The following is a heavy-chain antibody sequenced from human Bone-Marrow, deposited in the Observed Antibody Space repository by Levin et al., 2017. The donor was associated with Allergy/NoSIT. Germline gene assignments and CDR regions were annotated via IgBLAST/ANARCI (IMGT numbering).Heavy chain of an antibody. CDR3: AKVPSGDFWSGYYTYYYYYGMDV. D-gene: IGHD3-3*01. J-gene: IGHJ6*02. CDR1: GFTFSSYG. V-gene: IGHV3-30*18. CDR2: ISYDGSNK. Sequence: GGSLRLSCAASGFTFSSYGMHWVRQAPGKGLEWVAVISYDGSNKYYADSVKGRFTISRDNSKNTLYLQMNSLRAEDTAVYYCAKVPSGDFWSGYYTYYYYYGMDVWGQGTTVTVSS.